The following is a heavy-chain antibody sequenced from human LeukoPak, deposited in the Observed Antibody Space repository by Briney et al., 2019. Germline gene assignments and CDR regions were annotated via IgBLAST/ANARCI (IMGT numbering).Heavy chain of an antibody. CDR1: GGTFSSYA. CDR3: ATASGLDIDY. Sequence: SVKVSCKASGGTFSSYAISWVRQAPGQGLEWMGRIIPILGIANYAQKFRGRVTITADKSTSTAYMELSSLRSEDTAVYYCATASGLDIDYWGQGTLVTVSS. V-gene: IGHV1-69*04. J-gene: IGHJ4*02. CDR2: IIPILGIA. D-gene: IGHD3-3*01.